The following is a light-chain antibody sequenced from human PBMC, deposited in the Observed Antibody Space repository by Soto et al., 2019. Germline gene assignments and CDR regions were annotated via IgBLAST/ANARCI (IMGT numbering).Light chain of an antibody. Sequence: IQMTQSPSSVSASIGDRVSITCRASQDINNYLAWYQQKPGKVPKLLIYSASSLQSGVPSRFSGSGSGTEFTLTLSSLQSEDVATYYCQKHDFAPFTFGPGTKVDIK. V-gene: IGKV1-27*01. CDR3: QKHDFAPFT. CDR1: QDINNY. J-gene: IGKJ3*01. CDR2: SAS.